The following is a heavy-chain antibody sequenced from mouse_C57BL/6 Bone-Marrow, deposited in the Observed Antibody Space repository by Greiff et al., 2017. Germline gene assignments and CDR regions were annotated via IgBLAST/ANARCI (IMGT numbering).Heavy chain of an antibody. CDR3: ARDTGRAWFAY. Sequence: QVQLKQPGAELVRPGTSVKLSCKASGYTFTSYWMHWVKQRPGQGLEWIGVIDPSDSYTNYNQKFMGKATLTVDTSSSTAYMQLSSLTSEDSAVYYCARDTGRAWFAYWGQGTLVTVSA. CDR2: IDPSDSYT. J-gene: IGHJ3*01. CDR1: GYTFTSYW. V-gene: IGHV1-59*01. D-gene: IGHD3-2*02.